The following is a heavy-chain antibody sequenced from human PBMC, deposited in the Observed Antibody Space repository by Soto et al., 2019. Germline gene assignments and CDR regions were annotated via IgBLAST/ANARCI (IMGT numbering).Heavy chain of an antibody. V-gene: IGHV1-69*08. CDR3: ARDTTDCSSTSCYFDY. CDR1: GGTFSSYT. J-gene: IGHJ4*02. CDR2: IIPIRGIA. Sequence: QVQLVQSGAEVKKPGSSVKVSCKASGGTFSSYTISWVRQAPGQGLEWMGRIIPIRGIANYAQKFQGRVTITADKSTSTAYMELSSLRSEDTAVYYCARDTTDCSSTSCYFDYWGQGTLVTVSS. D-gene: IGHD2-2*01.